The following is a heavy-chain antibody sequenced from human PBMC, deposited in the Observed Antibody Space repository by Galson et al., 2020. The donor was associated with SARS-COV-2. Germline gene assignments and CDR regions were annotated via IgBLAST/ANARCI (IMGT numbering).Heavy chain of an antibody. CDR3: ARDKGSGFQMHWYFDL. CDR2: IAGSGAYK. CDR1: GFTVSSIY. V-gene: IGHV3-21*01. J-gene: IGHJ2*01. Sequence: GESLKISCAASGFTVSSIYMSWVRQAPGKGLEWVSSIAGSGAYKYYADSMKGRFTISRDNAKNSVYLQLNSLRDEDTAVYYCARDKGSGFQMHWYFDLWGRGTLVSVSS. D-gene: IGHD3-22*01.